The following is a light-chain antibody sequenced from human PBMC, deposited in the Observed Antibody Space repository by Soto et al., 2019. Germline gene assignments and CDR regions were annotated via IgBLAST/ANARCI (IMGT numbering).Light chain of an antibody. Sequence: EIVLTQSPGTLSLSPGERATLSCRASQSVSSSYLAWYQQKPDQAPRLLIYGASSRATGLPDRFSGGGSGTDFTLTISRLELKDFVVYYCPQFVSSLSSFTFGQGTQLEI. J-gene: IGKJ2*01. CDR1: QSVSSSY. V-gene: IGKV3-20*01. CDR3: PQFVSSLSSFT. CDR2: GAS.